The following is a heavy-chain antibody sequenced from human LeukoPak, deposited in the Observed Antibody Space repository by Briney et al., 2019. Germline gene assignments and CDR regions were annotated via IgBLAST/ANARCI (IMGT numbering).Heavy chain of an antibody. D-gene: IGHD3-10*01. Sequence: GGSLRLSCAASGLTFSSYAMHWVRQAPGKGLEWVALISSDGSNIYYADSVKGRFTISRDNAKNSLYLQMNSLRAEDTALYYCAKAYGSGSYYRFGAFDIWGQGTMVTVSS. CDR1: GLTFSSYA. CDR2: ISSDGSNI. J-gene: IGHJ3*02. CDR3: AKAYGSGSYYRFGAFDI. V-gene: IGHV3-30*18.